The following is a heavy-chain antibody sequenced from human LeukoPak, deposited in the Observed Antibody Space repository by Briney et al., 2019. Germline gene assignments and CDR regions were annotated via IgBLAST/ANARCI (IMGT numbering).Heavy chain of an antibody. CDR2: ISAYNGNT. CDR1: GYTFTSYG. V-gene: IGHV1-18*01. D-gene: IGHD6-13*01. CDR3: ARDGSSWYGDNWFDP. J-gene: IGHJ5*02. Sequence: ASVKVSCKASGYTFTSYGISWVRQAPGQGLEWMGWISAYNGNTNYAQKLQGRVTMITDTSTSTAYMELRSLRSDDTAVYYCARDGSSWYGDNWFDPWGQGTLVTVSS.